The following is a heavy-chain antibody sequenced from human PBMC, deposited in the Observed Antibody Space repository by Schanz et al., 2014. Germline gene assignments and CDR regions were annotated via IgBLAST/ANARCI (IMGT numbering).Heavy chain of an antibody. D-gene: IGHD3-10*01. CDR3: VSSGSYSSYAF. CDR2: IGNGGVTI. Sequence: EVQLVESGGGLIQPGGSLRLSCAASGFTFTNYAMSWVRQPPGRGLEWVSYIGNGGVTIYYADSVKGRFTISRDNSKNSLYLQMNTLRAEDTAVYHCVSSGSYSSYAFWGQGTLVTVSP. J-gene: IGHJ4*02. V-gene: IGHV3-48*04. CDR1: GFTFTNYA.